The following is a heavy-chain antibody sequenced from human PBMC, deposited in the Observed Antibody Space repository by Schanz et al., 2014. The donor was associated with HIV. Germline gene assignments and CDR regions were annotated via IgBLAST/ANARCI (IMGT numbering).Heavy chain of an antibody. CDR3: AKDLGSSGWYENYYGMDV. Sequence: QVQLVESGGGVVQPGRSPRLSCAGSGFIFRDYALHWVRQAPGKGLEWVAVISYDRSHKYYADSVKGRFTISRDNSKNTLFLQMNSLRAEDTAVYYCAKDLGSSGWYENYYGMDVWGQGTTVTVSS. J-gene: IGHJ6*02. CDR1: GFIFRDYA. D-gene: IGHD6-19*01. CDR2: ISYDRSHK. V-gene: IGHV3-30*04.